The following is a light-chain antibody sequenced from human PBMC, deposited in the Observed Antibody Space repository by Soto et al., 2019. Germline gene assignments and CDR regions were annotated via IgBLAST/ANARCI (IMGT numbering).Light chain of an antibody. Sequence: QSVLTQPASVSGSPGQSITISCTGTSSDVGGYNYVSWYQQHPGKAPKLMIYEVNSRPSGVSNRFSGSKSGNTASLTISGLQAEDEADYYCSSYSRSSSYVFGTGTKLTVL. CDR2: EVN. CDR1: SSDVGGYNY. J-gene: IGLJ1*01. V-gene: IGLV2-14*01. CDR3: SSYSRSSSYV.